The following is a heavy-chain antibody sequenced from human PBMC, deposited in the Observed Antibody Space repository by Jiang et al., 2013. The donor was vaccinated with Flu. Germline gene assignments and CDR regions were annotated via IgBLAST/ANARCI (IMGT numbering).Heavy chain of an antibody. J-gene: IGHJ4*02. V-gene: IGHV3-7*01. CDR3: ARGFSDYIWGNPPDY. CDR1: GFTFSSYW. D-gene: IGHD3-16*01. Sequence: QLLESGGGLVQPGGSLRLSCAASGFTFSSYWMSWVRQAPGKGLEWVATIKVDGSEKYYVDSVKGRYTISRDNAKNSLYLQMNSLRADDTALYYCARGFSDYIWGNPPDYWGQGTLVTVSS. CDR2: IKVDGSEK.